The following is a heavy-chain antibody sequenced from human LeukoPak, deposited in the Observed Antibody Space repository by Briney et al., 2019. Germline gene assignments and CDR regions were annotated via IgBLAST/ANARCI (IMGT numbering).Heavy chain of an antibody. CDR3: AKDRGSSCLDY. D-gene: IGHD6-13*01. V-gene: IGHV3-30*18. CDR1: GFTLSCYG. CDR2: ISYDGSNK. Sequence: GGALRLSPAASGFTLSCYGMQWVRQAPGKGLGGVAVISYDGSNKYYADSVKGRFTISRDNSKNTLYLQMNSLRAEDTAVYYCAKDRGSSCLDYWGQGTLVTVSS. J-gene: IGHJ4*02.